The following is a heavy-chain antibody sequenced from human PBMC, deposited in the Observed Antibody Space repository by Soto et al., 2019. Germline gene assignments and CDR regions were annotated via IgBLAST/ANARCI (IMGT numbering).Heavy chain of an antibody. Sequence: GGSLRLSCAASGFTFSSYWMSWVRQAPGKGLEWVANIKQDGGEKYYVDSVKGRFTISRDNAKNSLYLQMNSLRAEDTAVYYCARVLHCSSTSCYILYYYYYGMDVWGQGTTVTVSS. CDR1: GFTFSSYW. CDR2: IKQDGGEK. J-gene: IGHJ6*02. D-gene: IGHD2-2*02. CDR3: ARVLHCSSTSCYILYYYYYGMDV. V-gene: IGHV3-7*03.